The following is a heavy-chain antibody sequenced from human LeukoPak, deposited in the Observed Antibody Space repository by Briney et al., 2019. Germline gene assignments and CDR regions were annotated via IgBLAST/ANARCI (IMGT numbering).Heavy chain of an antibody. CDR2: INHSGST. D-gene: IGHD3-16*01. CDR3: ARSFREFDY. CDR1: GGSISSYY. Sequence: TSETLSLTCTVSGGSISSYYWSWIRQPPGKGLEWIGEINHSGSTNYNPSLKSRVTISVDTSKNQFSLKLSSVTAADTAVYYCARSFREFDYWGQGTLVTVSS. V-gene: IGHV4-34*01. J-gene: IGHJ4*02.